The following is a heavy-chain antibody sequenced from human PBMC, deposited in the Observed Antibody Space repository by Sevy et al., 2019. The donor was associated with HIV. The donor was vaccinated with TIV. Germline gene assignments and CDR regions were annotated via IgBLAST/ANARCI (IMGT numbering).Heavy chain of an antibody. Sequence: GGSLRLSCAVSGFTFRNFWMSWVRQAAGKGLEWVANIRQDGSEKYYVDSVRGRFTISRDNAKNSLFLQLNSLRADDTAIYYWAKSYFGSGTSYGMDLWGRGTTVTVSS. CDR3: AKSYFGSGTSYGMDL. V-gene: IGHV3-7*01. CDR2: IRQDGSEK. D-gene: IGHD3-10*01. J-gene: IGHJ6*02. CDR1: GFTFRNFW.